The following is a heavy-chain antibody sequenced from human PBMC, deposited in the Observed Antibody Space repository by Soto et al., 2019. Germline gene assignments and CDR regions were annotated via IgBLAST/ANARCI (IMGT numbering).Heavy chain of an antibody. CDR2: ISAYNGHT. Sequence: ASVKVSCKASGYTFTFHAITWVRQAPGRGLEWVGWISAYNGHTKYEQKLQDRVTLTTDTSTSTAYMELRSLRSDDTAVYYCARGALGFDNWGQGTLVTVSS. J-gene: IGHJ4*02. V-gene: IGHV1-18*01. CDR1: GYTFTFHA. D-gene: IGHD3-16*01. CDR3: ARGALGFDN.